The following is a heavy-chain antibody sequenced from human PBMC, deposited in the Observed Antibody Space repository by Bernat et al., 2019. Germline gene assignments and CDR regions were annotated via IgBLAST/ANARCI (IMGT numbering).Heavy chain of an antibody. CDR3: ARVMDYMPTYFGY. CDR1: GFTFSTFG. Sequence: QVQLVESGGGVVQPGRSLRLSCAASGFTFSTFGMHWVRQAPGKGLEWVTFITYDGSNKYYADSVKGRFTISRDNSKNTLLLQMNSLITEATAVYYCARVMDYMPTYFGYWGQGTLVTVSS. D-gene: IGHD2-2*01. J-gene: IGHJ4*02. V-gene: IGHV3-30*03. CDR2: ITYDGSNK.